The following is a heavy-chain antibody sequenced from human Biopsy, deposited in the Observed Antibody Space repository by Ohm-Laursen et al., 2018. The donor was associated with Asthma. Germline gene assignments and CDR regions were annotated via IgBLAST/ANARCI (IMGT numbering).Heavy chain of an antibody. V-gene: IGHV3-30*18. CDR3: AKAERYFDWYWFDP. CDR2: ISYDGSTK. J-gene: IGHJ5*02. CDR1: GLSFSGFV. Sequence: SLRLSCAASGLSFSGFVMHWVRQAPGKGLEWVAVISYDGSTKYYADSVKGRFTISRDNSKNTLYLQMNSLRAEDTAVYYCAKAERYFDWYWFDPWGQGTLVTVSS. D-gene: IGHD3-9*01.